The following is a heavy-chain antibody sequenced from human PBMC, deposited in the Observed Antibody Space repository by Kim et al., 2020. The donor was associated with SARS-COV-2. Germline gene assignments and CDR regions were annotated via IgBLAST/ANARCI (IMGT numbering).Heavy chain of an antibody. CDR1: GFTFNNFG. CDR2: ISYEGSKK. D-gene: IGHD3-10*01. Sequence: GGSLRLSCAASGFTFNNFGMHWVRQAPGKGLEWVAVISYEGSKKHYADSVNGRFTISRDSFENTMSLQMSSLTPEDTAVYYCAKDNVFLWFGKFQDDAFELGRQGTVVTV. V-gene: IGHV3-30*18. CDR3: AKDNVFLWFGKFQDDAFEL. J-gene: IGHJ3*01.